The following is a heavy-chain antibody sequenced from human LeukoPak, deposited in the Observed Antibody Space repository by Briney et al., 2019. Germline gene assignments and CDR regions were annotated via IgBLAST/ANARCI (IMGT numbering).Heavy chain of an antibody. D-gene: IGHD3-22*01. Sequence: GGSLRLSCAASGFTFSSYAMSWVRQAPGKGLEWVSAISDSGGSTYYADSVKGRFTISRDNSKNTLYLQMNSLRAEDTAVYYCARAAFAGSGYYLDYWGQGTLVTVSS. J-gene: IGHJ4*02. CDR3: ARAAFAGSGYYLDY. CDR2: ISDSGGST. CDR1: GFTFSSYA. V-gene: IGHV3-23*01.